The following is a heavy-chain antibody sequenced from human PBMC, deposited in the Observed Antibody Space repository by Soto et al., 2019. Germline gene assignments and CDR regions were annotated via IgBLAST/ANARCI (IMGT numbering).Heavy chain of an antibody. CDR1: GFTFSSYG. D-gene: IGHD2-15*01. CDR3: ARDPGGMDAVGAFDI. J-gene: IGHJ3*02. Sequence: PGGSLRLSCAASGFTFSSYGMHWVRQAPGKGLEWVAVIWYDGSNKYYADSVKGRFTISRDNSKNTLYLQMNSLRAEDTAVYYCARDPGGMDAVGAFDIWGQGTMVTVSS. V-gene: IGHV3-33*01. CDR2: IWYDGSNK.